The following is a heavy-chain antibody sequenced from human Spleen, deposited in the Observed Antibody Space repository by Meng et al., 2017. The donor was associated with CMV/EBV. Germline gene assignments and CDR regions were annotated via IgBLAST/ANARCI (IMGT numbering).Heavy chain of an antibody. V-gene: IGHV1-8*03. CDR2: MNPNSNTT. J-gene: IGHJ6*02. D-gene: IGHD2-2*01. CDR3: ARDRDIVVVPAATPYYYYGMDV. CDR1: GFTFSSYD. Sequence: ASVKVSCKTSGFTFSSYDINWVRQATGQGLEWMGWMNPNSNTTGYAQKFHGRVTITRNTSTTTAYIELSSLRSEDTAVYYCARDRDIVVVPAATPYYYYGMDVWGQGTTVTVSS.